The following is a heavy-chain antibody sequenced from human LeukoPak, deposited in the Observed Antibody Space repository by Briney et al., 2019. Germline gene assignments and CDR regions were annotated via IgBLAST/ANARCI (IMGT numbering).Heavy chain of an antibody. D-gene: IGHD5-12*01. CDR3: ARATGYPSSIYYFDY. CDR1: GFSFSSYW. V-gene: IGHV3-7*04. J-gene: IGHJ4*02. Sequence: GGSLRLSCAASGFSFSSYWMSWVRQAPGKGLEWVANIKQDGSEKYYVDSVKGRFTISRDNAKNSLYLQMNSLRAEDTAVYYCARATGYPSSIYYFDYWGQGTLVTVSS. CDR2: IKQDGSEK.